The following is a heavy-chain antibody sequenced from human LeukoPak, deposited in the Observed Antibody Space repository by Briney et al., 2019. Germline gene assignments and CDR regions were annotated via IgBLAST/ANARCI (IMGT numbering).Heavy chain of an antibody. Sequence: HPGGSPRLSCAASGFTFSSYAMHWVRQAPGKGLEYVSAITTNGATTYYANSVQDRFTISRDNSKNTLFLQMGSLRTEDMAVYYCARGKGIYCGDGCSALDYWGQGTLVTVSS. D-gene: IGHD2-21*02. CDR2: ITTNGATT. CDR1: GFTFSSYA. V-gene: IGHV3-64*01. J-gene: IGHJ4*02. CDR3: ARGKGIYCGDGCSALDY.